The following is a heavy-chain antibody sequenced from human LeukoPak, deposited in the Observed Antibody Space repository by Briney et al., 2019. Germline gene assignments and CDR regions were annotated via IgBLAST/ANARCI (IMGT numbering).Heavy chain of an antibody. CDR3: ARQRYSDY. V-gene: IGHV3-7*01. D-gene: IGHD1-1*01. CDR2: IKEDGSEN. J-gene: IGHJ4*02. Sequence: PGGSLRLSCAASGFTFSRYWMTWVRQAPGKELEWVANIKEDGSENSYVESVKGRFTISRDNAKNSLYLQLNSLRAEDTAVYFCARQRYSDYWGQGTLVTVSS. CDR1: GFTFSRYW.